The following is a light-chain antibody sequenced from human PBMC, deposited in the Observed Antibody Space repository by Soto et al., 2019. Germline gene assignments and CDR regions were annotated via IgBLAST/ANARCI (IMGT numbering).Light chain of an antibody. Sequence: EIVWTQSPGTLSLSPGARATLSCRASQSVSSSYLAWYQQKPGQAPRLLVYGASRRATGIPDRFSGSGSGTDVTLTISRLEPEDFSVYYCQQYGSSRTFGQGTKVEIK. CDR1: QSVSSSY. V-gene: IGKV3-20*01. CDR2: GAS. J-gene: IGKJ1*01. CDR3: QQYGSSRT.